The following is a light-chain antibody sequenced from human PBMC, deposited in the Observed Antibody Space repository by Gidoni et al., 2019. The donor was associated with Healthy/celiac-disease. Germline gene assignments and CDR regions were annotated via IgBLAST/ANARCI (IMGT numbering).Light chain of an antibody. J-gene: IGKJ4*01. V-gene: IGKV3-20*01. Sequence: MVLPQSPGPLSLSPGERATISCRASQSVSSSYLAWYQQKPGQAPMLLIYGAARMATGIPDRFRGSGSGTDFTLTISRLEPEDFAVYYCQQYGSSPPLTFGGGTKVEIK. CDR3: QQYGSSPPLT. CDR2: GAA. CDR1: QSVSSSY.